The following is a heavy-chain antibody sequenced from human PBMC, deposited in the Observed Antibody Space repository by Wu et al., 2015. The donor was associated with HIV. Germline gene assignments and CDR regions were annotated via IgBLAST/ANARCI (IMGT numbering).Heavy chain of an antibody. CDR2: INPNDGST. Sequence: QVQLVQSGAEVKKPGASVKVSCKASGYTFTTYYIHWVRQAPGQGLEWMAMINPNDGSTSYAQNFQGRVTVTGDASTSTVYMELSSVRSEDTAKYFCARGRWTGYSSTSMYNWFDPWGRGNPSHRLL. J-gene: IGHJ5*02. CDR3: ARGRWTGYSSTSMYNWFDP. D-gene: IGHD6-13*01. V-gene: IGHV1-46*01. CDR1: GYTFTTYY.